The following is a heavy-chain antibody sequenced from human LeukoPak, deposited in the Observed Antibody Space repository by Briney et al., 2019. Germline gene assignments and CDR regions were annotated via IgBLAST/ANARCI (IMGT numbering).Heavy chain of an antibody. Sequence: ASVKASCKASGYTFTSYYMHWVRQAPGQGLEWMGIINPSGGSTSYAQKFQGRVTMTRDTSTSTVYMELSSLRSEDTAVYYCAKGVANWGSDWYFDLWGRGTLVTVSS. V-gene: IGHV1-46*01. D-gene: IGHD7-27*01. J-gene: IGHJ2*01. CDR2: INPSGGST. CDR1: GYTFTSYY. CDR3: AKGVANWGSDWYFDL.